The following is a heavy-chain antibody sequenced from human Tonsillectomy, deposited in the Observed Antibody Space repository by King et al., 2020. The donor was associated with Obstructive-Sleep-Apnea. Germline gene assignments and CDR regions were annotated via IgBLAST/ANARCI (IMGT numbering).Heavy chain of an antibody. CDR2: ISYDGGEK. J-gene: IGHJ4*02. V-gene: IGHV3-30*04. D-gene: IGHD3-22*01. CDR1: GFGFSTYA. Sequence: VQLVESGGGAVQPGRSLRLSCAASGFGFSTYAMHWVRQAPGKGLEWVAVISYDGGEKYYADSVQGRFTMSRDNSKNTLYLEMNSLRSEDTAMYYCASPYYDRNGYYYPYFAYWGQGTLITVSS. CDR3: ASPYYDRNGYYYPYFAY.